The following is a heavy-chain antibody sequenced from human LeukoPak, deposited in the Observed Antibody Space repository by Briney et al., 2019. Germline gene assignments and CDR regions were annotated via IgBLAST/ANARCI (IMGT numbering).Heavy chain of an antibody. J-gene: IGHJ4*02. CDR2: IYHSGAT. V-gene: IGHV4-38-2*02. CDR1: GYSISSGYY. D-gene: IGHD4-11*01. Sequence: PSETLSLTCTVSGYSISSGYYWGWIRQPPGKGLEWIGSIYHSGATYYTPSLKSRVTISVDTSKNQFSLKLSSLTAADTAVYYCARDLTERDFDYWGQGTLVTVSS. CDR3: ARDLTERDFDY.